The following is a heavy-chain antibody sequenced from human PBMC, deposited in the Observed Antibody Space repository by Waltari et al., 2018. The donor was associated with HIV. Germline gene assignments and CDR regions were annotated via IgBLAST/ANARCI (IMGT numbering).Heavy chain of an antibody. CDR3: GRGAFGLDL. CDR1: GDRVSRDTAA. CDR2: TYCGALWYE. V-gene: IGHV6-1*01. D-gene: IGHD1-1*01. J-gene: IGHJ4*02. Sequence: QSGPRLAVTSETLSISCVISGDRVSRDTAAWDCMRQSPSGGFEWLGRTYCGALWYEDYAVSVKGRIVIDADTSANELALHLHSVAGAETAIEYCGRGAFGLDLWGQGTLVIVSS.